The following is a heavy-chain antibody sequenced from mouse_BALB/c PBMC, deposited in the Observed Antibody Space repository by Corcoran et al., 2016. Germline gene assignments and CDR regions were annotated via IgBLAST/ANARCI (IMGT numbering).Heavy chain of an antibody. D-gene: IGHD1-1*01. CDR2: INNYTGEP. CDR1: GYTFTHYG. CDR3: ASSTYGSSYDRLYYWDY. Sequence: QIQLVQSGPELKKPGETVTISCKASGYTFTHYGMNRVKQAPGKGLKWMGWINNYTGEPTYADDFKGRFAFSLETSAITAYLQINNLKNEDTDTYFCASSTYGSSYDRLYYWDYWGQGTTLTVSS. J-gene: IGHJ2*01. V-gene: IGHV9-3-1*01.